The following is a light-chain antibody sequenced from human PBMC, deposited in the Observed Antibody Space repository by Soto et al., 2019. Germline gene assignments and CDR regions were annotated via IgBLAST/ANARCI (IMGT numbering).Light chain of an antibody. V-gene: IGKV1-39*01. J-gene: IGKJ2*01. CDR2: AAS. Sequence: DIQMTQSPSSLSASVGDRVTITCRASQSISSYLNWYHQKPGKAPKLLIYAASSLQSGVPARFSSSGSGTDFTLSINSLQPEDIATYYCQQSYSTLMYTFGQGTKLEIK. CDR3: QQSYSTLMYT. CDR1: QSISSY.